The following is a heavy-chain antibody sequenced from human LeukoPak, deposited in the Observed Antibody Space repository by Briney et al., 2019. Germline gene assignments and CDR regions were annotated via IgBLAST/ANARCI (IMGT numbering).Heavy chain of an antibody. Sequence: GGSLRLSCAVSGFTLSSNSMSWVRQAPGKGLEWVSFIYSGGNTHYSAAVTGRCTISRDNSKTTLYLQMNSLRADDTAVYYCARRAGEYSHPYDYWGQGTLVTVSS. D-gene: IGHD4-17*01. CDR1: GFTLSSNS. V-gene: IGHV3-53*01. CDR2: IYSGGNT. J-gene: IGHJ4*02. CDR3: ARRAGEYSHPYDY.